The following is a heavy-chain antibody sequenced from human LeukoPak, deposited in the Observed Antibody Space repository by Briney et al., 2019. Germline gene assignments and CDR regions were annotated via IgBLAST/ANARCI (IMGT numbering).Heavy chain of an antibody. Sequence: GESLKISCNGSGYSFTSYWIGWVRQMPGKGLEWMGIIYPGGSDTRYSPSFQGQVTISADKSISTAYLQWSSLKASDTAMYYCARQGAAAGRYYYYYYMDVWGKGTTVTVSS. V-gene: IGHV5-51*01. CDR3: ARQGAAAGRYYYYYYMDV. CDR2: IYPGGSDT. J-gene: IGHJ6*03. CDR1: GYSFTSYW. D-gene: IGHD6-13*01.